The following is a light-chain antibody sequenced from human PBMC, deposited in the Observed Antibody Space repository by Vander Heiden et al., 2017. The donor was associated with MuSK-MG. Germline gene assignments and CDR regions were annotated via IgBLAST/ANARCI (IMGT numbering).Light chain of an antibody. J-gene: IGKJ3*01. CDR2: DAS. Sequence: EIVLTQSPATLSLSPGERATLSCRASQSVSSYLAWYQQKPGQAPRLLIYDASSGSGTDFTLTISSLEPEDFAVYYCQQRSNWPFTFGHGTKVDIK. CDR3: QQRSNWPFT. CDR1: QSVSSY. V-gene: IGKV3-11*01.